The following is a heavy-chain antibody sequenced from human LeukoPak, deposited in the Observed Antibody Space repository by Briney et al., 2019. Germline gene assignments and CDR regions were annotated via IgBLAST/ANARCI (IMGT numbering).Heavy chain of an antibody. CDR2: VYPDASET. Sequence: GESLKISCKASGYSFTTYSIGWVRQMPGKGLEWMGIVYPDASETRYSPSFEGQVTFSVDISINTAYLQWNSLKASDSAMYYCARKSDTKAPDYWGQGTLVTVSS. V-gene: IGHV5-51*01. J-gene: IGHJ4*02. D-gene: IGHD5-18*01. CDR3: ARKSDTKAPDY. CDR1: GYSFTTYS.